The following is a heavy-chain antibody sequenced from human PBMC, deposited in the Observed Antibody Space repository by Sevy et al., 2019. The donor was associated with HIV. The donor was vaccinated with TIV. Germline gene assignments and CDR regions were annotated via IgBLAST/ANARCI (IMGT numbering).Heavy chain of an antibody. Sequence: GGFLRLSCAASGFTFSTYGMHWVRQAPGKGLEWVAVISYDGSNNYYADSVKGRFTISRDNSKNRLYLQMNSLRAEDTAVYFGAKDLVEMARNDYYNYGMDVWGQGTTVTVSS. V-gene: IGHV3-30*18. CDR2: ISYDGSNN. CDR1: GFTFSTYG. J-gene: IGHJ6*02. D-gene: IGHD5-12*01. CDR3: AKDLVEMARNDYYNYGMDV.